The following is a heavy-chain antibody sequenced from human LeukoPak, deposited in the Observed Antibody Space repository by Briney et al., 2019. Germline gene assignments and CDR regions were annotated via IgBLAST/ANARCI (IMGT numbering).Heavy chain of an antibody. CDR2: IIPIFGTA. J-gene: IGHJ3*02. Sequence: SVKVSCKASGGTFSSYAISWVRQAPGQGLEWMGRIIPIFGTANYAQKFQGRVTITTDESTSTAYMELSSLRSEDTAVYYCARRTFGYSYGWNAFDIWGQGTMVTVSS. CDR1: GGTFSSYA. D-gene: IGHD5-18*01. V-gene: IGHV1-69*05. CDR3: ARRTFGYSYGWNAFDI.